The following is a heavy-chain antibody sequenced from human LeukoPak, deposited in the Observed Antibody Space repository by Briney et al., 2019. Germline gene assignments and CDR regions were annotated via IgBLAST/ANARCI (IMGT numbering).Heavy chain of an antibody. CDR1: GFRFSSYA. Sequence: GGSLRLSCAASGFRFSSYAMSWVRQAPGKGLEWVSSISSSSSYIYYADSVKGRFTISRDNAKNSLYLQMNSLRAEDTAVYYCARASGDTAMVRYYYHYYMDVWGKGTTVTVSS. CDR3: ARASGDTAMVRYYYHYYMDV. J-gene: IGHJ6*03. V-gene: IGHV3-21*01. CDR2: ISSSSSYI. D-gene: IGHD5-18*01.